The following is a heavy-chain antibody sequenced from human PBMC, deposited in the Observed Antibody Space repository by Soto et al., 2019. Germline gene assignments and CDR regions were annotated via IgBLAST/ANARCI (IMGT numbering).Heavy chain of an antibody. CDR3: ARQADFWSGYYTGFHTMVSGGNWYDP. D-gene: IGHD3-3*01. CDR2: ISAYNGNT. J-gene: IGHJ5*02. V-gene: IGHV1-18*01. Sequence: GASVKVSCKASGYTFTSYGISWVRQAPGQGLEWMGWISAYNGNTNYAQKLQGRVTMTTDTSTSTAYMELRSLRSDDTAVYYCARQADFWSGYYTGFHTMVSGGNWYDPRGQGTLVTVSS. CDR1: GYTFTSYG.